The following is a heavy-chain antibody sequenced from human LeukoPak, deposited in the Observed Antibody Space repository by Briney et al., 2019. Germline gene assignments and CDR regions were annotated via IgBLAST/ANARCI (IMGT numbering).Heavy chain of an antibody. CDR1: GFTFSSYS. CDR2: ISSSSSYI. J-gene: IGHJ6*02. CDR3: ARDMEADLFYYYYGMDV. D-gene: IGHD1-1*01. V-gene: IGHV3-21*01. Sequence: GGSPRLTCAASGFTFSSYSMNWVRQAPGKGLEWVSSISSSSSYIYYADSVKGRFTISRDNAKNSLYLQMNSLRAEDTAVYYCARDMEADLFYYYYGMDVWGQGTTVTVSS.